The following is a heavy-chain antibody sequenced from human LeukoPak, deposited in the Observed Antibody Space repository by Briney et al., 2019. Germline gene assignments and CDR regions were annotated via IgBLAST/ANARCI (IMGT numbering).Heavy chain of an antibody. V-gene: IGHV3-30-3*01. CDR3: ARAYYYDSSGYPH. J-gene: IGHJ4*02. Sequence: PGRSLRLSCAASGFTFSSYAMHWVRQAPGKGLEWVAVISYDGSNKYYADSVKGRFTISRDNSKNTLYLQMNSLRAEDTAVYYCARAYYYDSSGYPHWGQGTLVTVSS. D-gene: IGHD3-22*01. CDR1: GFTFSSYA. CDR2: ISYDGSNK.